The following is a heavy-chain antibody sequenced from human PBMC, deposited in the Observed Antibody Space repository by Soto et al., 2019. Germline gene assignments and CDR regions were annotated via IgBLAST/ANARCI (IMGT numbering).Heavy chain of an antibody. CDR3: ATSWYTQYYYYGMDV. Sequence: GGSLRLSCAASGFTFSDYYMSWIRQAPGKGLEWVSYISSSSSYTNYADSVKGRFTISRDNAKNSLYLQMNSLRAEDTAVYYCATSWYTQYYYYGMDVWGQGTTVTVSS. CDR1: GFTFSDYY. J-gene: IGHJ6*02. V-gene: IGHV3-11*06. CDR2: ISSSSSYT. D-gene: IGHD6-13*01.